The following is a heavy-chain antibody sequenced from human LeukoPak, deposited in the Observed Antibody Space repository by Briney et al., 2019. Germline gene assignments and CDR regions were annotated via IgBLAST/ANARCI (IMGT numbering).Heavy chain of an antibody. V-gene: IGHV3-15*01. CDR3: STINWASAIDH. D-gene: IGHD7-27*01. Sequence: GGSLRLSCAASGFNFNNAWMTWVRQAPGKGLEWVGRIKTKTDGGTTDYAAAVKGRFSISRDDSKNTLYLQMNSLKTEDTAVYYCSTINWASAIDHGGQGTLVTVSS. CDR1: GFNFNNAW. J-gene: IGHJ4*02. CDR2: IKTKTDGGTT.